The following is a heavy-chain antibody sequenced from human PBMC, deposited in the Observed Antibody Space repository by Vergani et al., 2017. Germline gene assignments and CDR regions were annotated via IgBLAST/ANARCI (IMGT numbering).Heavy chain of an antibody. CDR2: IYYSGST. CDR3: ARETVATVAQPIDY. Sequence: QVQLQESGPGLVKPSQTLSLTCTVSGGSISSGGYYWSWIRQHPGKGLEWIGYIYYSGSTYYNPSLKSRVTISVDTSKNQFSLRLSSVTAADTAVYYCARETVATVAQPIDYWGQGTLVTVSS. CDR1: GGSISSGGYY. V-gene: IGHV4-31*03. D-gene: IGHD4-17*01. J-gene: IGHJ4*02.